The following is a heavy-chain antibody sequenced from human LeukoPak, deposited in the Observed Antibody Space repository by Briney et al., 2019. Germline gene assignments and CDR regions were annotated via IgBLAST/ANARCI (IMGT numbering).Heavy chain of an antibody. CDR1: GFTFSSYA. D-gene: IGHD3-10*01. CDR3: TRKSGGSQRKMDDWFDP. CDR2: ISNDGTYN. J-gene: IGHJ5*02. Sequence: TGGSLRLSCAASGFTFSSYAMHWVHQAPDKGLEYVAVISNDGTYNYYGASVKGRFTISRDNSKNTLYLQMDSLRSEDTAVYSCTRKSGGSQRKMDDWFDPWGQGTLIIVSS. V-gene: IGHV3-30*04.